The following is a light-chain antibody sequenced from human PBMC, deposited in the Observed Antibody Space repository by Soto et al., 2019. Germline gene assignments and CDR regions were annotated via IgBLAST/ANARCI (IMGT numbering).Light chain of an antibody. CDR2: GAS. J-gene: IGKJ2*01. CDR1: QSVSSSY. V-gene: IGKV3-20*01. CDR3: QQYGSSPYT. Sequence: EIVLTQSPGTLSLSPGERATLSCRASQSVSSSYLAWYLQKPGQAPRLLIYGASSRATGIPDRFSGSGSGTDFTLTISRLEPEDFALYYCQQYGSSPYTFGQGTKLEIK.